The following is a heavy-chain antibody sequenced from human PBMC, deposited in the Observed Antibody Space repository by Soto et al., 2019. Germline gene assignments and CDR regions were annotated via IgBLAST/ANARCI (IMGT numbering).Heavy chain of an antibody. J-gene: IGHJ3*02. D-gene: IGHD2-15*01. CDR2: ISAGNGNT. CDR3: AVGGHAWVEGAFEI. V-gene: IGHV1-3*01. CDR1: GYSFTSYD. Sequence: ASVKVSCKASGYSFTSYDMHWVRLAPGQRLEWMGWISAGNGNTKYSQKFQGRVTFSRDTSATTAYMELRSLRSEDTAVYYCAVGGHAWVEGAFEIWGQGTKVTVSS.